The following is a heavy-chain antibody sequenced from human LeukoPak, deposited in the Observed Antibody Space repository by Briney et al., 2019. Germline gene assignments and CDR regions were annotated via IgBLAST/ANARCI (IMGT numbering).Heavy chain of an antibody. J-gene: IGHJ4*02. V-gene: IGHV3-74*01. CDR3: AKGQRAVAGLRSDY. CDR2: INSDGSST. Sequence: PGGSLRLSCAASGFTFNSYWMHWVRQAPGKGLVWVSRINSDGSSTSYADSVKGRFTISRDNSKNTLYLQMNSLRAEDTAVYYCAKGQRAVAGLRSDYWGQGTLVTVSS. D-gene: IGHD6-19*01. CDR1: GFTFNSYW.